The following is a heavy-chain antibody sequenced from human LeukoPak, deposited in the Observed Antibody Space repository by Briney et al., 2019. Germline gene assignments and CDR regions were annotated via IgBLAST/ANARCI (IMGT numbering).Heavy chain of an antibody. J-gene: IGHJ3*01. D-gene: IGHD3-10*01. CDR3: ASGRFLPMVRGSGLGF. Sequence: PSETLSLTCTVSGDSISSGSYYLNWIRQPAGKGLEWIGRIYASGSTSYNPSLKSRVTISVDTSKSQFSLKLSSVTAADTAVYYCASGRFLPMVRGSGLGFWGQGTLVTVSS. CDR2: IYASGST. CDR1: GDSISSGSYY. V-gene: IGHV4-61*02.